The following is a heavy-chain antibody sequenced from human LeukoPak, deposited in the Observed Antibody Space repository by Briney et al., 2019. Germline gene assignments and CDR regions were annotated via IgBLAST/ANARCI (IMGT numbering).Heavy chain of an antibody. V-gene: IGHV1-18*04. CDR2: ISAYNGNT. CDR3: ARVDGIAGDY. D-gene: IGHD6-13*01. Sequence: GASVTVSCTASGYTFTSYGISWVRQAPGQGLEWMGWISAYNGNTNYAQKLQGRVTMTTDTSTSTAYMELRSLSSDDTAVYYCARVDGIAGDYWGQGTLVTVSS. CDR1: GYTFTSYG. J-gene: IGHJ4*02.